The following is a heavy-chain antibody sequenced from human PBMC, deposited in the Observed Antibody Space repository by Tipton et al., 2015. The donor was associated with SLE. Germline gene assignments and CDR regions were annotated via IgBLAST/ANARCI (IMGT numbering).Heavy chain of an antibody. CDR1: GGSFSGYY. V-gene: IGHV4-34*01. D-gene: IGHD6-13*01. J-gene: IGHJ4*02. CDR3: ARGDPAAGNSFDY. Sequence: LRLSCAVYGGSFSGYYWSWIRQPPGKGLEWIGEINHSGSTNYNPSLKSRVTISVDTSKNQFSLKLSSVTAADTAVYYCARGDPAAGNSFDYWGQGTLVTVSS. CDR2: INHSGST.